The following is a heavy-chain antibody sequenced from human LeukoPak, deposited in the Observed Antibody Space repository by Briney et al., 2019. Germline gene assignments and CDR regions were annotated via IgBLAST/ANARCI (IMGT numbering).Heavy chain of an antibody. V-gene: IGHV3-21*01. Sequence: PGGSLRLSCAASGFTFSSYSMNWVRQAPGKGLEWVSSISSSSSYIYYADSVKGRFTISRDNAKNSLYPQMNSLRAEDTAVYYCARDYSSGHVNWFDPWGQGTLVTVSS. CDR2: ISSSSSYI. CDR3: ARDYSSGHVNWFDP. J-gene: IGHJ5*02. CDR1: GFTFSSYS. D-gene: IGHD6-19*01.